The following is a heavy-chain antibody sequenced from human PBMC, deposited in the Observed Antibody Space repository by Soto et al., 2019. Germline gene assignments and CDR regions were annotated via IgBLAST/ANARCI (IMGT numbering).Heavy chain of an antibody. Sequence: SGPTLVNPTQTLTLTCTFSGFSLSTSGMCVSWILHPPGKALEWLALIDWDDDKYYSTSLKTRLTISKDASKNQVVLTMTNMDPVDTATYYCARAFGTGAFDIWGQATMVTVSS. CDR2: IDWDDDK. CDR3: ARAFGTGAFDI. CDR1: GFSLSTSGMC. D-gene: IGHD3-16*01. J-gene: IGHJ3*02. V-gene: IGHV2-70*01.